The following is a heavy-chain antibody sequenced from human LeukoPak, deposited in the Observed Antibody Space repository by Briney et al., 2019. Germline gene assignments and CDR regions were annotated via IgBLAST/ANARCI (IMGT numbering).Heavy chain of an antibody. CDR3: ARRFSSGWYQNFDY. Sequence: SETLSLTCAVYGGSFSGYYWSWIRQPPGKGLEWIGEINHSGSTNYNPSPKSRVTISVDTSKNQFSLKLSSVTAADTAVYYCARRFSSGWYQNFDYWGQGTLVTVSS. CDR2: INHSGST. CDR1: GGSFSGYY. J-gene: IGHJ4*02. V-gene: IGHV4-34*01. D-gene: IGHD6-19*01.